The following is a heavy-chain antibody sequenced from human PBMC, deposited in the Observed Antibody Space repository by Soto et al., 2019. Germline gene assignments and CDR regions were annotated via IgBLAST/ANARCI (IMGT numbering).Heavy chain of an antibody. CDR1: GYTFTSYY. V-gene: IGHV1-46*01. CDR3: LTGGGCVGWLEP. J-gene: IGHJ5*02. CDR2: INPSGGRK. D-gene: IGHD3-9*01. Sequence: QVQLVQSGAEVKKPGASVKVSCKASGYTFTSYYMHWVRQAPGQGLEWMGIINPSGGRKSYAQKFQSRVTMTRDASTSTVYMAQSSLRCQVTAVYSCLTGGGCVGWLEPWGQGTVVSVPS.